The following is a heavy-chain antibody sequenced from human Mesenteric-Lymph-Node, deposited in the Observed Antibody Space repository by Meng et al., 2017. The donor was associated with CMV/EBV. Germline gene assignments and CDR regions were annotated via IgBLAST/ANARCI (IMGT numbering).Heavy chain of an antibody. CDR2: ISWNSDRI. Sequence: GGSLRLSCAASGFNFDDYAMHWVRQAPGKGLEWVSDISWNSDRIRYADSVKGRFTISRDNANNSLYLQVNSLRLEDTAFYYCARDMNVLGPNGWYHYLDYWGQGMLVTVSS. V-gene: IGHV3-9*01. CDR1: GFNFDDYA. CDR3: ARDMNVLGPNGWYHYLDY. D-gene: IGHD6-19*01. J-gene: IGHJ4*02.